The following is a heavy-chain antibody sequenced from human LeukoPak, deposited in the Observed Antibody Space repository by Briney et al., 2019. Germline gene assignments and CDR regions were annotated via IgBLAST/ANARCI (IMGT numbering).Heavy chain of an antibody. CDR3: AKDHQGSEGYFDY. J-gene: IGHJ4*02. Sequence: GGSLRLSGAASGFTFDDYAMHWVRQAPGKGLEWVSLISGDGGSTYYANSVKGRFTISRDNSKNSLYLQMNSLRTEDTALYYCAKDHQGSEGYFDYWGQGTLVTVSS. V-gene: IGHV3-43*02. CDR2: ISGDGGST. CDR1: GFTFDDYA. D-gene: IGHD3-10*01.